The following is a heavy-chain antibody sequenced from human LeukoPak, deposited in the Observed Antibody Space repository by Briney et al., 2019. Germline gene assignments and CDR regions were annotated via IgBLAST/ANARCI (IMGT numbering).Heavy chain of an antibody. D-gene: IGHD3-3*01. V-gene: IGHV3-48*01. CDR1: GFTFSSYS. CDR2: ISSSSSTI. CDR3: ARDPRDFWSGSVFDY. Sequence: GGSLRLSCAASGFTFSSYSMNWVRQAPGKGLEWVSYISSSSSTIYYADSVKGRFTISRDNAKNSLYLQMNSLRAEDTAVYYCARDPRDFWSGSVFDYWGQGTLVTVSS. J-gene: IGHJ4*02.